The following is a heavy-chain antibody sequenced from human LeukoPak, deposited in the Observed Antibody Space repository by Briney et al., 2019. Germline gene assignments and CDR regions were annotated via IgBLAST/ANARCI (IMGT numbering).Heavy chain of an antibody. D-gene: IGHD3-10*01. J-gene: IGHJ5*02. CDR1: GFTFSSYA. V-gene: IGHV3-7*03. Sequence: GGSLRLSCAASGFTFSSYAMHWVRQAPGKGLEWVANIHQDGSEKYYVDSVKGGFTISRDYSKNTLYLQMNSLRTEETAVYYCAKGPAMVRGTFDPWGQGTLVTVSS. CDR2: IHQDGSEK. CDR3: AKGPAMVRGTFDP.